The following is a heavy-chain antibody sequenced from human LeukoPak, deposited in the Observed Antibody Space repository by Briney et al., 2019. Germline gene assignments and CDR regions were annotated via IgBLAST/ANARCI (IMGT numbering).Heavy chain of an antibody. CDR3: AKDDPVLDY. Sequence: GRSLRLSCAASGFTFSSYGMHWVRQAPGKGLEWVAVIWYDGSNKYYADSVKGRFTISKDTSINTLYLQMNSLGAEDTAIYYCAKDDPVLDYWGRGTLVTVSS. CDR1: GFTFSSYG. J-gene: IGHJ4*02. CDR2: IWYDGSNK. V-gene: IGHV3-33*03.